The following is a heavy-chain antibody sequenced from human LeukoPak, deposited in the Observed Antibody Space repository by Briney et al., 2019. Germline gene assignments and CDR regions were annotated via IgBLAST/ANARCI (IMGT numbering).Heavy chain of an antibody. CDR1: GFTFSDYY. V-gene: IGHV3-11*06. Sequence: GGSLRLSCAPSGFTFSDYYTSWIRQAPGKGREWVSYISSSSSYTNYADSVKGRFTISRDNAKNSLYLQMNSLRAEDTAVYYCARARGFLEWLLSTNDAFDIWGQGTMVTVSS. J-gene: IGHJ3*02. CDR2: ISSSSSYT. D-gene: IGHD3-3*01. CDR3: ARARGFLEWLLSTNDAFDI.